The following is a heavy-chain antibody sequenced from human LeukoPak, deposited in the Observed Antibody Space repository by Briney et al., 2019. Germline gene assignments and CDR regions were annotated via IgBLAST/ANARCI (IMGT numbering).Heavy chain of an antibody. CDR2: IIPILGIA. D-gene: IGHD5-18*01. Sequence: GASVKVSCKASGGTFSSYAISWVRQAPGQGLEWMGRIIPILGIANYAQKFQGRVTITADKSTSTAYMELSSLRSEDTAVYYCARGAVYSYGTGDLGQFDYWGQGTLVTVSS. V-gene: IGHV1-69*04. CDR1: GGTFSSYA. CDR3: ARGAVYSYGTGDLGQFDY. J-gene: IGHJ4*02.